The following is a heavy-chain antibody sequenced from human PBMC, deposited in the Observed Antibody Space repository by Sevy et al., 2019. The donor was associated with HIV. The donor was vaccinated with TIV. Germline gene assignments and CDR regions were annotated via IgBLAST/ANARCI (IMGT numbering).Heavy chain of an antibody. CDR1: VFTFSAHY. V-gene: IGHV3-72*01. J-gene: IGHJ4*02. CDR2: IRNKADSYTT. D-gene: IGHD6-13*01. CDR3: ATHAGIAAAGRVFDY. Sequence: GGSLRLSCAASVFTFSAHYMEWVRQAPGKGLEWVGRIRNKADSYTTEYAASVKGRFTISRDDSKNSLYLLMNSLKTEDTAVYYCATHAGIAAAGRVFDYWGQGTLVTVSS.